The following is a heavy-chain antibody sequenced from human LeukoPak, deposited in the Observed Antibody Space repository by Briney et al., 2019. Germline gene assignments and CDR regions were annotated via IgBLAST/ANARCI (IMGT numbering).Heavy chain of an antibody. V-gene: IGHV3-23*01. CDR2: ISGSGAST. CDR3: ANPRDISTDYFDY. J-gene: IGHJ4*02. D-gene: IGHD2/OR15-2a*01. CDR1: GFTFSSYT. Sequence: PGGSLRLSCAASGFTFSSYTMNWVRQAPGKGLEWVSAISGSGASTFYADSVKGRFTISRDNSKNTLYLQMSSLRAEDTAVYYCANPRDISTDYFDYWGQGTLVTVSS.